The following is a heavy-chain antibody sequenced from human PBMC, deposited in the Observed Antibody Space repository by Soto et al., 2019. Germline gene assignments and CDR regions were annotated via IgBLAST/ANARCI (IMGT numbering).Heavy chain of an antibody. J-gene: IGHJ4*02. CDR1: GFTFDDYA. Sequence: EVQLEESGGALVQPGRSLRLSCAASGFTFDDYAMYWVRRVLGKGLEWVSSISWNSGNIGYADSVKGRFTTSRDNAEKSLYLQMNSLRPEDTALYYCVRSKGGYSYGTPFDYWGQGTLVTVSS. CDR3: VRSKGGYSYGTPFDY. CDR2: ISWNSGNI. V-gene: IGHV3-9*01. D-gene: IGHD5-18*01.